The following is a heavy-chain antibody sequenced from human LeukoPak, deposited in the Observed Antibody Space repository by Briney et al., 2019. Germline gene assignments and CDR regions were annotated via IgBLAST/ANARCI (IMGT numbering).Heavy chain of an antibody. D-gene: IGHD2-15*01. CDR3: ARARLWAHQYCSGGSCYYNWFDP. CDR1: GDSVSSNSAA. CDR2: TYYRSKWYN. V-gene: IGHV6-1*01. Sequence: SQTLSLTCAISGDSVSSNSAAWNWIRQSPSRGLEWLGRTYYRSKWYNDYAVSVKSRITINPDTSKNQFSLQLNSVTPEDTAVYYCARARLWAHQYCSGGSCYYNWFDPWGQGTLVTVSS. J-gene: IGHJ5*02.